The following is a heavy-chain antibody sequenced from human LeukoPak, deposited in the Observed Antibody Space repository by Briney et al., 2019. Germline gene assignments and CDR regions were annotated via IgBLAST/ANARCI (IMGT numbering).Heavy chain of an antibody. Sequence: ASVKVSCKASGGTFSSYAISWVRQAPGQGLEWMGGIIPIFGTANYAQKFQGRVTITTDESTSTAYMELSSLRSEDTAVYYCARGRFLEWLLLYYYYMDVWGKGTTVTVSS. CDR3: ARGRFLEWLLLYYYYMDV. CDR1: GGTFSSYA. J-gene: IGHJ6*03. CDR2: IIPIFGTA. D-gene: IGHD3-3*01. V-gene: IGHV1-69*05.